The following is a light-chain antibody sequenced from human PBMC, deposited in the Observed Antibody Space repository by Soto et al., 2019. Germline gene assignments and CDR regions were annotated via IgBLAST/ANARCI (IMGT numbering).Light chain of an antibody. Sequence: QSVLTQPPSASGSPGQSVTISCTGTSSYVGGYNYVSWYQQHPGKAPKLMIYEVSKRPSGVPDRFSGSKSGNTASLTVSGLQAEDEADYYCCSYAGSDNYVFGTGTKVTVL. CDR3: CSYAGSDNYV. J-gene: IGLJ1*01. V-gene: IGLV2-8*01. CDR2: EVS. CDR1: SSYVGGYNY.